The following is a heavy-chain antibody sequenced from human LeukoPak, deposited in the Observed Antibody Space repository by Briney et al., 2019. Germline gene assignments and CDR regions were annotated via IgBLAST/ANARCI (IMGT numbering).Heavy chain of an antibody. Sequence: SETLSLTCNVSGGSISGYHWSWIRQPPGKGLEWLGYIYYSGSSNYNPSLKSRVTMSADTSKNQFSLKLSSVTAADTAVYYCAREDSGEWLGLYFQHWGQGTLVTVSS. J-gene: IGHJ1*01. V-gene: IGHV4-59*01. D-gene: IGHD3-3*01. CDR1: GGSISGYH. CDR3: AREDSGEWLGLYFQH. CDR2: IYYSGSS.